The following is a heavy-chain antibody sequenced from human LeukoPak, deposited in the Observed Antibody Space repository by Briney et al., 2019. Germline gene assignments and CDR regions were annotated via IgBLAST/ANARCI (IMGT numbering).Heavy chain of an antibody. CDR1: GGSISSYF. CDR2: IYTSGST. V-gene: IGHV4-4*07. D-gene: IGHD2-15*01. CDR3: AREGYCSGGSCYDY. Sequence: PSETLSLTCTVSGGSISSYFWSWIRQPAGKGLGWIGRIYTSGSTNYNPSLKSRVTMSVDTSKNQFSLRLSSVTAADTAVYYCAREGYCSGGSCYDYWGQGTLVTVSS. J-gene: IGHJ4*02.